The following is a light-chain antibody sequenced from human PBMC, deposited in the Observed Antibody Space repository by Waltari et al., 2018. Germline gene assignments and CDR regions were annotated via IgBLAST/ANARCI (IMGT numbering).Light chain of an antibody. V-gene: IGKV1-9*01. CDR3: QQVNGYPLT. CDR2: SAS. CDR1: QGISSY. Sequence: DIQLTQSPSFLSASVGDRVTITCRASQGISSYLVCYQQKPGKAPKVLISSASTLQTGVPSRFSGSGSGTEFTLTISSLQPEDFATYYCQQVNGYPLTFGGGTKVEIK. J-gene: IGKJ4*01.